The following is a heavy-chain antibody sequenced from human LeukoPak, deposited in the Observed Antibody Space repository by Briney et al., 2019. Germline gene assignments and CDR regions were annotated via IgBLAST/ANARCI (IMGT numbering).Heavy chain of an antibody. CDR2: IYSTGKN. V-gene: IGHV4-4*08. CDR3: VRRDTGWNYFDY. D-gene: IGHD6-19*01. CDR1: GGSINSHY. Sequence: PSETLSLTCAVSGGSINSHYWGWIRQPPGKGLQWIGDIYSTGKNNYNPSLKSRVTISLDTSKSHLSLNLTSVLAADTAIYYCVRRDTGWNYFDYWGQGILVTASS. J-gene: IGHJ4*02.